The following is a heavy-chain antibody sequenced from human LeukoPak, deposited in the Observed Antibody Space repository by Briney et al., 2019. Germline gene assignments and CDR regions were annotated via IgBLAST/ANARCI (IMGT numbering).Heavy chain of an antibody. Sequence: ASVKVSCKASGYTFTSYAMHWVRQAPGQRLEWMGWINAGNGNTKYSQKFQGRVTITRDTSASTAYMELSSLRSEDTAVYYCARDRGGRWLRFMGWFDPWGQGTLVTVSS. CDR3: ARDRGGRWLRFMGWFDP. D-gene: IGHD5-12*01. CDR1: GYTFTSYA. CDR2: INAGNGNT. V-gene: IGHV1-3*01. J-gene: IGHJ5*02.